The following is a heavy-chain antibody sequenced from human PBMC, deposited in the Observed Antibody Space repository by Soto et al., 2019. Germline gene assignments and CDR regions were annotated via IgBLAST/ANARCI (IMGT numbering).Heavy chain of an antibody. CDR1: GFTFTSSA. J-gene: IGHJ3*02. D-gene: IGHD5-12*01. CDR3: AALRGYSAYDSLPGAFDI. Sequence: SVKVSCKASGFTFTSSAMQWVRQARGQRLEWIGWIVVGSGNTNYAQKFQERVTITRDMSTSTAYMELSSLRSEDTVVYSSAALRGYSAYDSLPGAFDIWGQ. CDR2: IVVGSGNT. V-gene: IGHV1-58*02.